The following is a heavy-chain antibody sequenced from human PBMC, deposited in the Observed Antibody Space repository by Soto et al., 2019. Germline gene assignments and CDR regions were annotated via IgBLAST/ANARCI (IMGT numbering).Heavy chain of an antibody. CDR3: ARDFGYDSVDAFDI. Sequence: GGSLRLSCAASGFTFSSYSMNWVRQATGKGLEWVSSISSSSSYIYYADSVKGRFTISRDNAKNSLYLQMNSLRAEDTAVYYCARDFGYDSVDAFDIWGQGTMVTVSS. D-gene: IGHD5-12*01. CDR2: ISSSSSYI. J-gene: IGHJ3*02. V-gene: IGHV3-21*01. CDR1: GFTFSSYS.